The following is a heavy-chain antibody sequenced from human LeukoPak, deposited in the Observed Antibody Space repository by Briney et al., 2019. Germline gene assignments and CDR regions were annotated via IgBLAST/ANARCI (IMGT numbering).Heavy chain of an antibody. CDR3: ARAGPPPYYYYGLDV. J-gene: IGHJ6*02. V-gene: IGHV1-18*01. CDR1: GYTFTSYG. Sequence: ASVKVSCKASGYTFTSYGISWVRQAPGQGLEWMGWISAYNGNTNYAQKLQGRVTMTTDTSTSTAYMELRSLRSDDTAVYYCARAGPPPYYYYGLDVWGQGTTVTVSS. CDR2: ISAYNGNT.